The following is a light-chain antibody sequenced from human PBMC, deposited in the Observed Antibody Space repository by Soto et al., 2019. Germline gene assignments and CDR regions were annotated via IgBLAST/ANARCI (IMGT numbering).Light chain of an antibody. Sequence: EIVLTQSPATLSLSLGERATLSCRASQSVSSYLAWYQQKPGQAPRLLIYDASNRATGIPAGFSGSGSGTDCTHSIRSLGPQEFAVYYCQQRSNWTPGITFGQGTRLEIK. V-gene: IGKV3-11*01. CDR3: QQRSNWTPGIT. CDR1: QSVSSY. CDR2: DAS. J-gene: IGKJ5*01.